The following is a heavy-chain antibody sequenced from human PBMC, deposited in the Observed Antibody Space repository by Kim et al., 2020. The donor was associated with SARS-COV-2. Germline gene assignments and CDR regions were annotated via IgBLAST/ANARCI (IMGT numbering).Heavy chain of an antibody. CDR1: GFTFSSYA. CDR3: ARGGGYWSSTSCWLDV. Sequence: GGSLRLSCAASGFTFSSYAMHWVRQAPGKGLEWVAVISYDGSNKYYADSVKGQFTISRDNSKNTLYLQMDSLRTEDAAVYYCARGGGYWSSTSCWLDVWGQGTTVTVSS. V-gene: IGHV3-30*04. J-gene: IGHJ6*02. D-gene: IGHD2-2*01. CDR2: ISYDGSNK.